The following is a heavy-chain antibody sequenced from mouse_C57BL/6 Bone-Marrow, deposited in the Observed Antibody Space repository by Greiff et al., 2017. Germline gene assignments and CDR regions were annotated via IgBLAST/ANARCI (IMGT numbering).Heavy chain of an antibody. CDR3: VRPHYYGSSYDAMDY. V-gene: IGHV10-1*01. CDR1: GFSFNTYA. J-gene: IGHJ4*01. Sequence: EVQGVESGGGLVQPKGSLKLSCAASGFSFNTYAMNWVRQAPGKGLEWVARIRSKSNNYATYYADSVKDRFTISRDDSESMLYLQMNNLKTEDTAMYYCVRPHYYGSSYDAMDYWGQGTSVTVSS. CDR2: IRSKSNNYAT. D-gene: IGHD1-1*01.